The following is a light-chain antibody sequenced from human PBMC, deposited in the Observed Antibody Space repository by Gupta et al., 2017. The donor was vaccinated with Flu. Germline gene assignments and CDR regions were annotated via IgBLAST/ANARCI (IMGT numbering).Light chain of an antibody. CDR1: KLVQKY. Sequence: SYVLPQPPSLSASSGQTVSITCSGDKLVQKYACWYQQQPGQSPVVVIYQDTMRPSGIPERFSGSNSWNTATLTISGTQAMDEADYYCQVGDNRYVVFGGGTKLTVL. CDR2: QDT. J-gene: IGLJ2*01. CDR3: QVGDNRYVV. V-gene: IGLV3-1*01.